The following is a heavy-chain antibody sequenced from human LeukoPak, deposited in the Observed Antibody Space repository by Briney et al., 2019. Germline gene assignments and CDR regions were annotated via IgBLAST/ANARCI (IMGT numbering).Heavy chain of an antibody. D-gene: IGHD1-26*01. V-gene: IGHV4-38-2*01. CDR1: GYSISSGHY. J-gene: IGHJ4*02. CDR3: GRAQGATDY. CDR2: IYHSGST. Sequence: SETLSVTCAVSGYSISSGHYWGWIRQPPGKGLEWIGSIYHSGSTYYNPSLKSRVTISVDTSKNQFSLKVNSVTAADTAVYYCGRAQGATDYWGQGTLVSVSS.